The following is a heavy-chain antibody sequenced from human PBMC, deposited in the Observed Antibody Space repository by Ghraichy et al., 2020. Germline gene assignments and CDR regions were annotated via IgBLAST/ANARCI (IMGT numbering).Heavy chain of an antibody. Sequence: GGSLRLSCAVSEFTFDGYPMTWVRQAPGKGLEWVSTLGVDGRSTFYADSVKGRFTISRDKSKRTMYLQMNSLRADDTAVYYCAREDSLGLGRGGSAFDIWGQGTVVTVSS. CDR1: EFTFDGYP. CDR2: LGVDGRST. D-gene: IGHD3-10*01. CDR3: AREDSLGLGRGGSAFDI. V-gene: IGHV3-23*01. J-gene: IGHJ3*02.